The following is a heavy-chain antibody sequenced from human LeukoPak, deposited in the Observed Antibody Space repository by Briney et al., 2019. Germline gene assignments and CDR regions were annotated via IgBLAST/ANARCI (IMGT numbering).Heavy chain of an antibody. Sequence: SETLSLTCTVSGDSISSYYWSWIRQPPGKGLEWIGYIYYSGSTNYNPSLKSRVTISVDTSKNQFSLKLSSETAADTAVYFCARHTNRLDAFDIWGQGTMVTVSS. CDR3: ARHTNRLDAFDI. V-gene: IGHV4-59*08. J-gene: IGHJ3*02. CDR1: GDSISSYY. D-gene: IGHD3-3*01. CDR2: IYYSGST.